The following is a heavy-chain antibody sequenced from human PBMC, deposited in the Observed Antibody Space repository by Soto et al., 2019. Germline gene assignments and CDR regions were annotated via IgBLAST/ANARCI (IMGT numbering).Heavy chain of an antibody. CDR2: INTAGSTK. CDR3: ARAECSSPDCLTAYYSYGLDV. CDR1: GFTFSNFE. V-gene: IGHV3-48*03. Sequence: GGSLRLSCAASGFTFSNFEMHWVRQAPGKGLEWVSYINTAGSTKYYAESVKGRFTISRDNARNSLFLQMNSLGAEDTAVYYCARAECSSPDCLTAYYSYGLDVWGQGSTVTV. J-gene: IGHJ6*02. D-gene: IGHD3-9*01.